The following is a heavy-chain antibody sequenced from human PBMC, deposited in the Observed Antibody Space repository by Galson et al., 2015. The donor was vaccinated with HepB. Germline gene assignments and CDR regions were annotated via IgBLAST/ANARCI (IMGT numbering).Heavy chain of an antibody. CDR3: ARDSDYYDSSGYYAIKFDY. D-gene: IGHD3-22*01. Sequence: SVKVSCKASGYTFTSYGISWVRQAPGQGLEWMGWISAYNGNTNYAQKLQGRVTMTTDTSTSTAYMELRSLRSDDTAVYYCARDSDYYDSSGYYAIKFDYWGQGTLVTVSS. CDR1: GYTFTSYG. J-gene: IGHJ4*02. V-gene: IGHV1-18*01. CDR2: ISAYNGNT.